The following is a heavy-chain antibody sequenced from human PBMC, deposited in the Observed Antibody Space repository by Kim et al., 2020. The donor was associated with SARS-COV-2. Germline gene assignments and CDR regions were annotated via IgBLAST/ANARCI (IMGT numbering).Heavy chain of an antibody. Sequence: YSPKFQGRVTITRDTSASTAYMELSSLRSEDTAVYYCARGSGWYRSFDYWGQGTLVTVSS. J-gene: IGHJ4*02. D-gene: IGHD6-19*01. V-gene: IGHV1-3*01. CDR3: ARGSGWYRSFDY.